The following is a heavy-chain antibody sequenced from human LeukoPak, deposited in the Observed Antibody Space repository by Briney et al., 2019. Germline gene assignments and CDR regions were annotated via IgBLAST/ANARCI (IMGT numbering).Heavy chain of an antibody. CDR2: ITNGGGNT. J-gene: IGHJ4*02. CDR1: GFTFSNYA. CDR3: AKGATSAYFSPLDS. D-gene: IGHD3-22*01. Sequence: GGSLRLSCGASGFTFSNYAISWVRQAPGKGPEWVSGITNGGGNTNYADSVKVRFTISRDNAKNTLYLQMDSLRAEDTAIYYCAKGATSAYFSPLDSWGQETLVTVSS. V-gene: IGHV3-23*01.